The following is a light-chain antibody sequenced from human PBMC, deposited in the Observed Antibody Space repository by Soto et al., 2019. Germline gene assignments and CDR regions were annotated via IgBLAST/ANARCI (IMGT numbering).Light chain of an antibody. J-gene: IGKJ3*01. CDR2: AAS. CDR3: QKYSSVPV. CDR1: QDIRNF. Sequence: IQMTQSPTSLSASVGDRVTITCRASQDIRNFVAWYQQKPGKAPKLLIYAASTLKSGVPSRFSGSGPGTDFTLTINSLQPEDVATYSCQKYSSVPVFGPGTKVEIK. V-gene: IGKV1-27*01.